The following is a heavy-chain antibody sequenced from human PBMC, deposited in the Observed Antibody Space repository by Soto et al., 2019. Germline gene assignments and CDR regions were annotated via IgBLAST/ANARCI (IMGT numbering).Heavy chain of an antibody. J-gene: IGHJ4*02. CDR1: GLTFSDRY. V-gene: IGHV3-72*01. Sequence: PGGSLRLSCAASGLTFSDRYMDWVRQAPGKGLEWVGRIRKKTNSYTTEYAASVKGRLIISRDDSTNSLYLQMSSLKTEDTAVYYCTTVTTVDYYFDYWGQGTLVTVSS. CDR3: TTVTTVDYYFDY. CDR2: IRKKTNSYTT. D-gene: IGHD4-17*01.